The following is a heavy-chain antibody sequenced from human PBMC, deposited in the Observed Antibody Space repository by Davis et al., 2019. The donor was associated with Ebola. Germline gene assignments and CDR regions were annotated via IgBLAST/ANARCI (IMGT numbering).Heavy chain of an antibody. CDR3: AGGDFWSGQFDF. Sequence: GESLKISCAASGFTFYSYAMSWVRQAPGKGLEWVSGISGNGGGTYYADSVKGRFTVSRDNSKNTVYLQMNSLRGDDTAVYYCAGGDFWSGQFDFWGQGTLVTVSS. CDR1: GFTFYSYA. D-gene: IGHD3-3*01. V-gene: IGHV3-23*01. J-gene: IGHJ4*02. CDR2: ISGNGGGT.